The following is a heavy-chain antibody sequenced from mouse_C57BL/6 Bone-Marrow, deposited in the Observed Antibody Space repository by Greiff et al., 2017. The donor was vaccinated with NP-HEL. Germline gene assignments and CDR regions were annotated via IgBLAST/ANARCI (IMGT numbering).Heavy chain of an antibody. V-gene: IGHV1-4*01. CDR3: ARQRGKGWFAY. J-gene: IGHJ3*01. D-gene: IGHD2-1*01. CDR2: INPSSGYT. Sequence: VKVVESGAELARPGASVKMSCKASGYTFTSYTMHWVKQRPGQGLEWIGYINPSSGYTKYNQKFKDKATLTADKSSSTAYMQLSSLTSEDSAVYYCARQRGKGWFAYWGQGTLVTVSA. CDR1: GYTFTSYT.